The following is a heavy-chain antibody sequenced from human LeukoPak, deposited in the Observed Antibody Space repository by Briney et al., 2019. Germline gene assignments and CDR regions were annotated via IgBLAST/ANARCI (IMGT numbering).Heavy chain of an antibody. CDR1: GFTFSSYG. J-gene: IGHJ4*02. D-gene: IGHD2-15*01. Sequence: GGSLRLSCAASGFTFSSYGMHWVRQAPGKGLEWVAFIRYDGSNKYYADSVKGRFTISRDNSKNTLYLQMNSLRAEDTAVYYCAKGGSPESLIDYWGQGTLVTVSS. CDR3: AKGGSPESLIDY. CDR2: IRYDGSNK. V-gene: IGHV3-30*02.